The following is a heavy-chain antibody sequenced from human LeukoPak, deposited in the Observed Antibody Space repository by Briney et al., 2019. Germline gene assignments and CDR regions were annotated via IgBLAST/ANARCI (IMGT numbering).Heavy chain of an antibody. D-gene: IGHD1-7*01. V-gene: IGHV3-23*01. J-gene: IGHJ5*02. CDR3: AKPFNWNYVNWFDP. Sequence: GRSLRLSCAASGFTFSSYAMSWVRQAPGKGLEWVSAISGSGGSTYYADSVKGRFTISRDNSKNTLYLQMNSLRAEDTAVYYCAKPFNWNYVNWFDPWGQGTLVTVSS. CDR1: GFTFSSYA. CDR2: ISGSGGST.